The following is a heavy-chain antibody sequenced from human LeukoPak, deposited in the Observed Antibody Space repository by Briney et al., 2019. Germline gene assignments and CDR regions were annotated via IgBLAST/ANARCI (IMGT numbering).Heavy chain of an antibody. CDR1: GFTFSSYS. Sequence: GGSLRLSCAASGFTFSSYSMNWVRQAPGKGLEWVSSISSSSSYIYYADSVKGRFTISRDNAKNSLYLQMNSLRAEDTAVYYCANDFTYYYDTSTYDWGQGTLVTVSS. V-gene: IGHV3-21*01. CDR2: ISSSSSYI. D-gene: IGHD3-22*01. J-gene: IGHJ4*02. CDR3: ANDFTYYYDTSTYD.